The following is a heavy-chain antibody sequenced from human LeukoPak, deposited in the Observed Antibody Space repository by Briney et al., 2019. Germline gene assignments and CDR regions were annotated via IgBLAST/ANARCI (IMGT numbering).Heavy chain of an antibody. Sequence: PWRGLRDSCVASVFTFSSYVMHWVRPAPGRGLEWVAVISYDGSNKYYADSVKRRFTISRDNSKNTLYLQMNSLRAEDRAVYYCAKDYYGSGSYSYYYGMDVWGQGTTVTVSS. J-gene: IGHJ6*02. V-gene: IGHV3-30*18. CDR1: VFTFSSYV. D-gene: IGHD3-10*01. CDR2: ISYDGSNK. CDR3: AKDYYGSGSYSYYYGMDV.